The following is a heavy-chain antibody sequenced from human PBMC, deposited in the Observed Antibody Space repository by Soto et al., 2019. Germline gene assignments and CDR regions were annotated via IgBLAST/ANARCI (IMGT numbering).Heavy chain of an antibody. CDR1: CYSFTSYW. J-gene: IGHJ6*01. CDR3: GATAISTYYYYGMQV. Sequence: GEPLKISCKVSCYSFTSYWIGWLRQVPGKGLEWMGIIYPGDSDTRYSPSFQGQVTISADKSISTAYLQWSSLKASDTAMYYCGATAISTYYYYGMQVWGQGTTVTVSS. V-gene: IGHV5-51*01. D-gene: IGHD4-4*01. CDR2: IYPGDSDT.